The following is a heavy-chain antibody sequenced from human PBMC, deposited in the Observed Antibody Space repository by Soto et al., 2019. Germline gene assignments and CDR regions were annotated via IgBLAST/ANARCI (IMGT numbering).Heavy chain of an antibody. J-gene: IGHJ1*01. V-gene: IGHV4-39*01. CDR1: GGSISSSSYY. CDR3: ARPGPVYYYDSPAHFQH. Sequence: SETLSLTCTVSGGSISSSSYYWVWIRQPPGKGLEWIGSIYYSGSTYYNPSLKSRVTISVDTSKNQFSLKLSSVTAADTAVYYCARPGPVYYYDSPAHFQHWGQGTLVTVSS. CDR2: IYYSGST. D-gene: IGHD3-22*01.